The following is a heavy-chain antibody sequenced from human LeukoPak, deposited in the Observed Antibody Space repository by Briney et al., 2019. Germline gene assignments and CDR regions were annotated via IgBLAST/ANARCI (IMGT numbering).Heavy chain of an antibody. D-gene: IGHD5-12*01. V-gene: IGHV4-61*02. CDR1: GSSISSGSYY. Sequence: SETLSLTCTVSGSSISSGSYYWSWIRQPAGKGLERIGRIYTSGSTNYNPSLKSRVTISVDTSKNQFSLKLSSVTAADTAVYYCARRVATNYYYYGMDVWAKGTTVTVSS. J-gene: IGHJ6*04. CDR3: ARRVATNYYYYGMDV. CDR2: IYTSGST.